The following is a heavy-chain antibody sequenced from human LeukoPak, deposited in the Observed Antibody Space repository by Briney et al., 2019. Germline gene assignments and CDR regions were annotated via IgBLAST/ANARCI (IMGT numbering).Heavy chain of an antibody. J-gene: IGHJ4*02. CDR2: INPYASSI. V-gene: IGHV3-21*01. CDR3: ARSSSGPEDPPSFDY. CDR1: GLTFSDYS. D-gene: IGHD6-19*01. Sequence: GGSLRLSCAASGLTFSDYSFNWVRQAPGKGLEWVSSINPYASSIYYADSVKGRFTISRDNAKNTLYLQMNSLRAEDTAVYYCARSSSGPEDPPSFDYWGQGTLVTVSS.